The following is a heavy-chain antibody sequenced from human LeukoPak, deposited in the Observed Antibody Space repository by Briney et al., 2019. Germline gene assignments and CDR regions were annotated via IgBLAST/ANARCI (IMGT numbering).Heavy chain of an antibody. CDR1: GGSISSYY. CDR2: IYYSGST. J-gene: IGHJ6*02. Sequence: SETLSLTCTVSGGSISSYYWSWIRQPPGKGLEWIGYIYYSGSTNYNPSLKSRVTISVDTSKNQFSLKLSSVTAADTAVYYCARHSDYIRFAMDVWGQGTTVTVSS. D-gene: IGHD3-10*01. CDR3: ARHSDYIRFAMDV. V-gene: IGHV4-59*08.